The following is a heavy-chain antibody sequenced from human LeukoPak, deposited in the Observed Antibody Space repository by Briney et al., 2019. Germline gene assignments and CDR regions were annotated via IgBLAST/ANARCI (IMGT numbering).Heavy chain of an antibody. CDR2: IYYSGST. CDR1: GGSISSSSYY. Sequence: PSETLSLTCTVSGGSISSSSYYWGWIRQPPGKGLEWIGSIYYSGSTYYNPSLKSRVTISVDTSKNQFSLKLSSVTAADTAVYYCARLVGANGGDWFGPWGQGTLVTVSS. D-gene: IGHD1-26*01. CDR3: ARLVGANGGDWFGP. J-gene: IGHJ5*02. V-gene: IGHV4-39*01.